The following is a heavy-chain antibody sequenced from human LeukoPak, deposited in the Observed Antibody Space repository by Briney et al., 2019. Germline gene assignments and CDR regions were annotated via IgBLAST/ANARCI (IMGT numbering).Heavy chain of an antibody. CDR3: ARGYQEYCSSTSCSWFDP. CDR1: GYTFTSYY. D-gene: IGHD2-2*01. J-gene: IGHJ5*02. V-gene: IGHV1-18*04. Sequence: ASVKVSCKASGYTFTSYYMHWVRQAPGQGLEWMGWISGYNGKTKYAQKLQDRVTMTTDTSTTTAYMELRSLRSDDTAVYYCARGYQEYCSSTSCSWFDPWGQGTLVTVSS. CDR2: ISGYNGKT.